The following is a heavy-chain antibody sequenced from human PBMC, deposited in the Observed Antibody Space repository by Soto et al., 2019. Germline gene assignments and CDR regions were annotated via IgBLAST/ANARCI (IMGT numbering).Heavy chain of an antibody. Sequence: PGGSLRLSCAASGFTFSSYDMHWVRQAPGKGLEYVSSISSNGGTTYYGNSVKGRFTISRDNSKSTLYLQMNSLRAEDTAMYYCAKDPLYALGNWFDPWGQGILVTVSS. J-gene: IGHJ5*02. CDR1: GFTFSSYD. D-gene: IGHD4-17*01. CDR2: ISSNGGTT. V-gene: IGHV3-64*01. CDR3: AKDPLYALGNWFDP.